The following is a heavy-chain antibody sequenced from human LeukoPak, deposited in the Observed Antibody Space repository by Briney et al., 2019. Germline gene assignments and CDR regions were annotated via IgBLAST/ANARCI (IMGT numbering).Heavy chain of an antibody. J-gene: IGHJ3*02. Sequence: GGSLRLSCAASGFTFSSYWMNWVRQAPGKGLEWVANIKQDGSEKYYVDSVKGRFTISRDNAKNSLYLQMNSLRAEDTAVYYCARHPNVAVAGTGAFDIWGQGTMVTVSS. CDR3: ARHPNVAVAGTGAFDI. CDR2: IKQDGSEK. D-gene: IGHD6-19*01. V-gene: IGHV3-7*01. CDR1: GFTFSSYW.